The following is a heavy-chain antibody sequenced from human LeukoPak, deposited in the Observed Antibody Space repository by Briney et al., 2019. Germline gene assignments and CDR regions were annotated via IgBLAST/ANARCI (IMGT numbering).Heavy chain of an antibody. CDR3: AKALRQIAAAGPSYWYFDL. CDR1: GFTFSSYA. V-gene: IGHV3-23*01. J-gene: IGHJ2*01. CDR2: ISGSGGST. Sequence: PGGSLRLSCAASGFTFSSYAMSWVRQAPGKGLEWVSAISGSGGSTYYADSVKGRFTISRDNSKNTLYLQMNSLRAEDTAVYYCAKALRQIAAAGPSYWYFDLWGRGTLVTVSS. D-gene: IGHD6-13*01.